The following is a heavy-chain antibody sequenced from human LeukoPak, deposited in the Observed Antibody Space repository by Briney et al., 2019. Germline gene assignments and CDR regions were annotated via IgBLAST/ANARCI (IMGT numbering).Heavy chain of an antibody. CDR2: INPNSGGT. J-gene: IGHJ5*02. CDR1: GYTFTGYY. V-gene: IGHV1-2*02. D-gene: IGHD6-6*01. CDR3: ARDMGEQLAGRGGWFDP. Sequence: ASVKVSCKASGYTFTGYYMHWVRQAPGQGLEWMGWINPNSGGTNYAQKFQGRVTMTRDTSISTAYMELSRLRSDDTAVYYCARDMGEQLAGRGGWFDPWGQGTLVTVSS.